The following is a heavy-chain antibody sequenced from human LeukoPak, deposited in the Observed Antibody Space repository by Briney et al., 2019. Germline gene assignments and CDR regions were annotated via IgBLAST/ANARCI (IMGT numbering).Heavy chain of an antibody. CDR1: GYTFSSSD. CDR3: ARGVDYALWRDSSYQFYYMDV. Sequence: ASVKVSCKASGYTFSSSDINWVRQATGQGLEWMGWMNPNSGHTGYAQKFQGRITFTKNTSISTAYMELSSLRPEDTAVYFCARGVDYALWRDSSYQFYYMDVWGKGATVTVSS. V-gene: IGHV1-8*03. CDR2: MNPNSGHT. D-gene: IGHD3-3*01. J-gene: IGHJ6*03.